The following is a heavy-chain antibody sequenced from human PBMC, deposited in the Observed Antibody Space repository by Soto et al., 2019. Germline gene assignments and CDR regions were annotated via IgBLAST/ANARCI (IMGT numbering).Heavy chain of an antibody. CDR2: ISGSGGST. V-gene: IGHV3-23*01. Sequence: EVQLSESGGGLVQPGGSLRLSCEASGFTFSSYAMSWDRQAPGKGLEWVSAISGSGGSTYYADSVKGRFTISRDNSKSTLYLEMNSLRAEDTAVYYCAKNHEVVVGPAAIYWGQGTLVTVSS. D-gene: IGHD2-2*01. CDR3: AKNHEVVVGPAAIY. J-gene: IGHJ4*02. CDR1: GFTFSSYA.